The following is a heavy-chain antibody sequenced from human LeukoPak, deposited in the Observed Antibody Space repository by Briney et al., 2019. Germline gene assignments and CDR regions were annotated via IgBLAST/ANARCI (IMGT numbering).Heavy chain of an antibody. CDR3: AREKEGYCSRTSCYLDYYYYYMDV. V-gene: IGHV3-48*04. CDR1: GFTVSSNS. CDR2: ISETGVTM. D-gene: IGHD2-2*01. Sequence: GGSLRLSCTVSGFTVSSNSMSWVRQAPGKGLEWVSYISETGVTMYYADSVKGRFTISRDNAKNSLYLQMNSLRAEDTAVYYCAREKEGYCSRTSCYLDYYYYYMDVWGKGTTVTISS. J-gene: IGHJ6*03.